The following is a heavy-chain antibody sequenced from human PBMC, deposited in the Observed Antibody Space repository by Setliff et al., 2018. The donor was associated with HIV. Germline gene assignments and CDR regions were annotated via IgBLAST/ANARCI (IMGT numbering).Heavy chain of an antibody. J-gene: IGHJ3*02. V-gene: IGHV3-30*02. CDR3: AKDGDYRNGDYDAFDI. D-gene: IGHD4-4*01. CDR2: INYDESSE. Sequence: GGSLRLSCAASGFTFSVHGMHWVRQAPGKGVEWVAFINYDESSEYYADSVKGRVSISRDNSKNTVDLHMNSLRTEDTAVYYCAKDGDYRNGDYDAFDIWGLGTMVTVSS. CDR1: GFTFSVHG.